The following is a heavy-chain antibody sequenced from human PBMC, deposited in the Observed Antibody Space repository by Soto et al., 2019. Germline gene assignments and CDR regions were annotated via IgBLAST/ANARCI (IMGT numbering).Heavy chain of an antibody. CDR3: AHRILRTVFGLVTTTAIYFDF. D-gene: IGHD3-3*01. J-gene: IGHJ4*02. Sequence: QITLNESGPTVVNPAETLTLTCTFSGFSLTTSGVGVGWIRQSPGKAPEWLALIYWDDDKPYSASLKSRLTTTKDTSKNQVVLTMASVDPADTATYYCAHRILRTVFGLVTTTAIYFDFWGQGTPVVVSS. V-gene: IGHV2-5*02. CDR2: IYWDDDK. CDR1: GFSLTTSGVG.